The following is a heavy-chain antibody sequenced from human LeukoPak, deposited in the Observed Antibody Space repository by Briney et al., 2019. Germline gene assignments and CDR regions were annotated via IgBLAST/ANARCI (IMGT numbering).Heavy chain of an antibody. J-gene: IGHJ3*02. CDR3: ARASQNYYDSSGGEDAFDM. V-gene: IGHV3-7*01. D-gene: IGHD3-22*01. Sequence: GGSLRLSCAASGFTFSSYWMSWVRQAPGKGLEWVANIKQDGSETYYVDSVKGRFTISRDNAKNSLYLQMNSLRAEDTAVYYCARASQNYYDSSGGEDAFDMWGQGTMVTVSS. CDR2: IKQDGSET. CDR1: GFTFSSYW.